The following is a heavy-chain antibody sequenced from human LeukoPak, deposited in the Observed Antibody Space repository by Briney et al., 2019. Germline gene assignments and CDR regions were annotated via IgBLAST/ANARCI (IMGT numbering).Heavy chain of an antibody. J-gene: IGHJ4*02. CDR3: ARDGVNYYDISGYDI. Sequence: SETLSLTCTVSGGSISGGYWSWIRQPPGKGQEWIGYIYYSGSTYYNPSLKSRVTISVDTSKNQFSLKLSSVTAADTAVYYCARDGVNYYDISGYDIWGRGTLVTVSS. D-gene: IGHD3-22*01. CDR1: GGSISGGY. V-gene: IGHV4-59*01. CDR2: IYYSGST.